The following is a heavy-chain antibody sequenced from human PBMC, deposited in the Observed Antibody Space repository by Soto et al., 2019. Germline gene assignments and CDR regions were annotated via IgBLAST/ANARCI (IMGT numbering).Heavy chain of an antibody. V-gene: IGHV3-23*01. D-gene: IGHD6-19*01. CDR3: AKQYRQWLVPLPFFDY. Sequence: GGSVRLSCAASGFTFSSYAMSWVRQAPGKGLEWVSAISGSGGSTYYADSVKGRFTISRDNSKNTLYLQMNSLRAEDTAVYYCAKQYRQWLVPLPFFDYWGQGTLVTVSS. CDR1: GFTFSSYA. J-gene: IGHJ4*02. CDR2: ISGSGGST.